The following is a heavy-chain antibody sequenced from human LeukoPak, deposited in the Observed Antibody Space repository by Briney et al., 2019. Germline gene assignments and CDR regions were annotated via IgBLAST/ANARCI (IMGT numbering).Heavy chain of an antibody. CDR1: GYSFNSYY. CDR2: IYPGDPET. Sequence: GESLKISCTGSGYSFNSYYIGWVRQMPGKGLEWMGSIYPGDPETRYSPSFEGQVTISLDRSITTAYLQWSSLKASDTAMYYCARGVDFWSGSPYFDFWGQGSLVTVS. D-gene: IGHD3-3*01. V-gene: IGHV5-51*01. J-gene: IGHJ4*02. CDR3: ARGVDFWSGSPYFDF.